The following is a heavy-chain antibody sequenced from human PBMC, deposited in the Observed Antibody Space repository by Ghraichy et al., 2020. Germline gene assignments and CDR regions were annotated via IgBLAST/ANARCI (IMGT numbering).Heavy chain of an antibody. CDR1: GGSISSYY. D-gene: IGHD3-10*01. Sequence: SETLSLTCTVSGGSISSYYRSWIRKPPGKGLEWIGYIHYSGGTNYNPSLKSRVTISVDTSKNLFSLKVSSVTVADTAVYYCARDCCASGSFPHWFDPWGQGTLVTVSS. J-gene: IGHJ5*02. V-gene: IGHV4-59*01. CDR2: IHYSGGT. CDR3: ARDCCASGSFPHWFDP.